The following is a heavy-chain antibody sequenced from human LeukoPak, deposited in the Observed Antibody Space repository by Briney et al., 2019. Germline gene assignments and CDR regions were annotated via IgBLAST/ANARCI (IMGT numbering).Heavy chain of an antibody. D-gene: IGHD3-10*02. V-gene: IGHV3-21*01. Sequence: GGSLRLSCAASGFTFSSYSMNWVRQAPGKGLEWVSSISSSSSYIYYADSVKGRFTISRDNAKNSLYPQMNSLRAEDTAVYYCARDNVLPGGGDYWGQGTLVTVSS. J-gene: IGHJ4*02. CDR3: ARDNVLPGGGDY. CDR2: ISSSSSYI. CDR1: GFTFSSYS.